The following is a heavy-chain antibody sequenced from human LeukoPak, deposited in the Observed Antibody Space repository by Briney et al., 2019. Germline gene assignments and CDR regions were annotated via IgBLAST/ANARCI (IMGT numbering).Heavy chain of an antibody. CDR3: ARPAQHYYYMDV. CDR1: GGSFSGYY. V-gene: IGHV4-34*01. CDR2: INHSGST. Sequence: PSETLSLTCAVYGGSFSGYYWSWIRQPPGKGLEWIGEINHSGSTNYNPSLKSRVTISVDTSKNQFSLKLSSVTAADTAVYYCARPAQHYYYMDVWGKGTTVTISS. J-gene: IGHJ6*03.